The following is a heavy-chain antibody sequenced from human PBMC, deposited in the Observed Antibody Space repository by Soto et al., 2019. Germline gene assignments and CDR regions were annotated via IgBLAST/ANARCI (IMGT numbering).Heavy chain of an antibody. J-gene: IGHJ6*02. D-gene: IGHD1-7*01. Sequence: LRLSCAASGFTFSNFVMSWVRQVPGKGLEWVSAITGSGGSTYYADSVKGRFTISRDNSKNTLYLQMNSLRAEDTAVYYCAKEDWNYAPDTAPYYGMDVWGQGTTVTVSS. CDR2: ITGSGGST. CDR3: AKEDWNYAPDTAPYYGMDV. V-gene: IGHV3-23*01. CDR1: GFTFSNFV.